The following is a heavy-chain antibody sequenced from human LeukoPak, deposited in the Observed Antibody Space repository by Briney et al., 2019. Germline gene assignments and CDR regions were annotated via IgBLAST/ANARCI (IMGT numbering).Heavy chain of an antibody. V-gene: IGHV1-8*01. Sequence: ASVKVSCKASGYTFTSYDINWVRQATGQGLEWMGWMSPNSGNTGYAQKFQGRVTMTRNTSISTAYMELSSLRSEDTAVYYCARVRVATIFYYYYGMDVWGQGTTVTVSS. J-gene: IGHJ6*02. CDR2: MSPNSGNT. CDR1: GYTFTSYD. D-gene: IGHD5-12*01. CDR3: ARVRVATIFYYYYGMDV.